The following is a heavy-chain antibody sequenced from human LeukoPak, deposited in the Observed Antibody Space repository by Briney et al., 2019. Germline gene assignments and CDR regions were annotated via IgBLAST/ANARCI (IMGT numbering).Heavy chain of an antibody. CDR2: IYTSGST. V-gene: IGHV4-4*07. CDR1: GGSISSYY. Sequence: SETLSLTCTVSGGSISSYYWSWIRQPAGKGPEWIGRIYTSGSTNYNPSLKSRVTMSVDTSKNQFSLKLSSVTAADTAVYYCARGSSSTYYYGSGSYLYFDYWGQGTLVTVSS. D-gene: IGHD3-10*01. J-gene: IGHJ4*02. CDR3: ARGSSSTYYYGSGSYLYFDY.